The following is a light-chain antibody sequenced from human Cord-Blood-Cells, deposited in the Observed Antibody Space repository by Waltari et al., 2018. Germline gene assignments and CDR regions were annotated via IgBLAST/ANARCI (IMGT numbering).Light chain of an antibody. J-gene: IGLJ1*01. V-gene: IGLV2-14*01. CDR2: EVS. CDR3: GSDTRSRTHA. Sequence: QSALTQPASAFGSPGRSITISCTGTSSDISGYNCVFWYQQHPGKAPKRMIYEVSTGPAGGAHRFPGAKSGNAASQTISGLQAEDEAEYCCGSDTRSRTHAFGTVTKVPVL. CDR1: SSDISGYNC.